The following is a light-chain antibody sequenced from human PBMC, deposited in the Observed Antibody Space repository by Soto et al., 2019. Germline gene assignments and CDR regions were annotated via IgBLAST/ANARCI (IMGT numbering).Light chain of an antibody. Sequence: QSALTQPASVSGSPGQSITISCTGTSSDVGGYNYVSWYQQHPGKAPKLMIYEVTNRPSGVSDRFSGSKSGNTASLTISGLQSDDEAYYYCASWDDSMLFGGGTKVTVL. J-gene: IGLJ2*01. CDR2: EVT. V-gene: IGLV2-14*01. CDR1: SSDVGGYNY. CDR3: ASWDDSML.